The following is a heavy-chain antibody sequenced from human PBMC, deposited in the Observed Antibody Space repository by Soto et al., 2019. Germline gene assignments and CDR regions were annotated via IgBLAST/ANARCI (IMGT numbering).Heavy chain of an antibody. J-gene: IGHJ5*02. Sequence: PSETLSLTCNVSGASISSYYWSWIRQPPGKGLECIGYIYRSGSTMYHPSLRSRVTISVDTSKNQFSLNLRSVTAADTAIYYCARSDPYSRFSSGFAPWGQGVPVTVS. CDR3: ARSDPYSRFSSGFAP. D-gene: IGHD6-13*01. CDR1: GASISSYY. V-gene: IGHV4-59*01. CDR2: IYRSGST.